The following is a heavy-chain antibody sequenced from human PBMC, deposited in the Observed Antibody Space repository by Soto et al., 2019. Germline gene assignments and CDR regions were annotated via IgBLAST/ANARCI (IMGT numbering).Heavy chain of an antibody. Sequence: PGGSLRLSCAASGFTFSGYGMSWVRQAPGKGLEWVSAISGSGGSTYYADSVKGRFTISRDNSKNTLYLQMNSLRAEDTAVYYCAKQEMVLRPVDYWGQGTLVTVSS. CDR2: ISGSGGST. CDR1: GFTFSGYG. CDR3: AKQEMVLRPVDY. V-gene: IGHV3-23*01. J-gene: IGHJ4*02. D-gene: IGHD3-3*01.